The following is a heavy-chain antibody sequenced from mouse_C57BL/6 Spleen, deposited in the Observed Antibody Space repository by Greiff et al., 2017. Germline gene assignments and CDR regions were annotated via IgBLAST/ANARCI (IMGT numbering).Heavy chain of an antibody. Sequence: EVQLQQSGPELVKPGASVKISCKASGYTFTDYYMNWVKQSHGKSLEWIGDITPNNGGTRYNQKFKGKATLTVDTSSSTAYMELRSLTSEDSAVYYCVSMITTRAFAYWGQGTLVTVSA. CDR1: GYTFTDYY. J-gene: IGHJ3*01. V-gene: IGHV1-26*01. CDR3: VSMITTRAFAY. D-gene: IGHD2-4*01. CDR2: ITPNNGGT.